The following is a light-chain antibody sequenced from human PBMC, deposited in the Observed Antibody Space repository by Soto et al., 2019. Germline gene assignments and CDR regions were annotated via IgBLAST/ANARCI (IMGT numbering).Light chain of an antibody. CDR2: DVT. CDR1: SSDVGGYDY. Sequence: QSVLAQPAYVSGSRGQAITISCTGTSSDVGGYDYVSWYQQYPGKAPKLLIYDVTHRPSGVSNRFSGSKSGNTASLTISGLQAEDEADYFCSSYTSSNTYVFGSGTKVTVL. CDR3: SSYTSSNTYV. J-gene: IGLJ1*01. V-gene: IGLV2-14*03.